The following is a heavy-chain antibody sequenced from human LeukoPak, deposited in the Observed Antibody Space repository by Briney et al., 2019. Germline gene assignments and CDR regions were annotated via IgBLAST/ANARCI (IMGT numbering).Heavy chain of an antibody. CDR3: AKDSYYDSSGYWDY. CDR1: GFTFDDYA. D-gene: IGHD3-22*01. V-gene: IGHV3-9*01. Sequence: GGSLRLSCAASGFTFDDYAMHWVRHAPGKGLEWISGISWNSGSIGYADSVKGRFTISRDNAKNSLYLQMNSLRAEDTALYYCAKDSYYDSSGYWDYWGQGTLVTVSS. J-gene: IGHJ4*02. CDR2: ISWNSGSI.